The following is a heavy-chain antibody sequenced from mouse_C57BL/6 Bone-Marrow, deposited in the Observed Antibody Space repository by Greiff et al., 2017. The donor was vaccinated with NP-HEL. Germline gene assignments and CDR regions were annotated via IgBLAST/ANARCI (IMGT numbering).Heavy chain of an antibody. CDR3: TTGAFDY. CDR1: GFNIKDDY. Sequence: EVQLQQSGAELVRPGASVKLSCTASGFNIKDDYMHWVKQRPEQGLEWIGWIDPENGDTESASKFQGKATITADKSSNTAYLQLSSLTSEDTAVYYCTTGAFDYWGQGTTLTVSS. J-gene: IGHJ2*01. CDR2: IDPENGDT. V-gene: IGHV14-4*01.